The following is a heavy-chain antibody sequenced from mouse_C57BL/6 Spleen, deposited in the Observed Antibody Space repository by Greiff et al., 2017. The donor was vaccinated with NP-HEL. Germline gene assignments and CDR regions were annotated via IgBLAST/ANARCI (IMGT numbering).Heavy chain of an antibody. D-gene: IGHD1-1*01. V-gene: IGHV5-4*01. CDR1: GFTFSSYA. J-gene: IGHJ4*01. Sequence: EVKLVESGGGLVKPGGSLKLSCGASGFTFSSYAMSWVRQTPEKRLEWVATISDGGSYTYYPDNVKGRFTISRDNAKNNLYLQMSHLKSEDTAMYYCARDTRSTVVAHYYAMDYWGQGTSVTVSS. CDR3: ARDTRSTVVAHYYAMDY. CDR2: ISDGGSYT.